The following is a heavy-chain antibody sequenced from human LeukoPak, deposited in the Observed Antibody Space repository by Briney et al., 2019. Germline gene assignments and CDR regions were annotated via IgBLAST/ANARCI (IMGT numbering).Heavy chain of an antibody. CDR2: IYYSGST. Sequence: KPSETLSLTCTVSGGSISSGDYYWSWIRQPPGKGLEWIGHIYYSGSTYYNPSLKSRVTISVDTSKNQFSLKLSSVTAADTAVYYCARAPERIFGMITYFDYWGQGTLVTVSS. D-gene: IGHD3-3*01. CDR1: GGSISSGDYY. CDR3: ARAPERIFGMITYFDY. V-gene: IGHV4-30-4*01. J-gene: IGHJ4*02.